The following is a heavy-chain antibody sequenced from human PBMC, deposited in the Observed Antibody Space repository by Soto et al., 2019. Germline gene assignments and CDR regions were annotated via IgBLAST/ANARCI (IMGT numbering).Heavy chain of an antibody. CDR3: ARAAGALLRYFDWLLYDGMDV. Sequence: QVQLVQSGAEVKKPGSSVKVSCKASGGTFSSYAISWVRQPPGQGLEGMGGSIPIFGTANYAQKFQGRVTITADESTSTAYMELSSLRSEDTAVYYCARAAGALLRYFDWLLYDGMDVWGQGTTVTVSS. CDR2: SIPIFGTA. D-gene: IGHD3-9*01. V-gene: IGHV1-69*12. CDR1: GGTFSSYA. J-gene: IGHJ6*02.